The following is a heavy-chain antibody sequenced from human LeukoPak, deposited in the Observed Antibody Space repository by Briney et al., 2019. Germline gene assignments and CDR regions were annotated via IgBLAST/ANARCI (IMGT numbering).Heavy chain of an antibody. CDR2: IYTSGST. CDR3: ARDLGAID. CDR1: GGSISSGSYY. Sequence: SETLSLTCTVSGGSISSGSYYWRWIRQPAGTGLEWIGRIYTSGSTNYNPSLKSRVTISVDTSKNQFSLKLSSVTAADTAVYYCARDLGAIDWGQGTLVTVSS. J-gene: IGHJ4*02. D-gene: IGHD2-2*01. V-gene: IGHV4-61*02.